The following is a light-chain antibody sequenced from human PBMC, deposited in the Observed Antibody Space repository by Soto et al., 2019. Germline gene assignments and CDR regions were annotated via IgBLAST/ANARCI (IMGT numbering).Light chain of an antibody. CDR3: QQRSRWPRT. V-gene: IGKV3-11*01. CDR2: DAS. Sequence: DIVLTQSPATLSLSPGERAALSCRASQSLGNYLAWYQHKPGQPPRLLIYDASKRATGIPARFSGSGSGTDFTLTINSLEPEDIAVYSCQQRSRWPRTFGGGTKVDIK. CDR1: QSLGNY. J-gene: IGKJ4*01.